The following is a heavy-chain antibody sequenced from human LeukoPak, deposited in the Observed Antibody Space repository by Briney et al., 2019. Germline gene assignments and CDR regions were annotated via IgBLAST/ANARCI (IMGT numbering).Heavy chain of an antibody. D-gene: IGHD1-26*01. J-gene: IGHJ4*02. Sequence: GGSLRLSCAASGFTFSSHWMSWVRQAPGKGLEWVANINLHGSEKYYVDSVKGRFTISRDNGKNSLYLQLNSLRAEDTAVYYCARDYSGRDVGIDYWDRGTLVTVSS. CDR1: GFTFSSHW. V-gene: IGHV3-7*01. CDR2: INLHGSEK. CDR3: ARDYSGRDVGIDY.